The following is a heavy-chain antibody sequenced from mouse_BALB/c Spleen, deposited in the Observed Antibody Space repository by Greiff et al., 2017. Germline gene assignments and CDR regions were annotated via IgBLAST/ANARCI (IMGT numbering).Heavy chain of an antibody. D-gene: IGHD1-1*01. J-gene: IGHJ3*01. CDR2: IWSGGST. CDR3: ARNENYGSSYEWAWFAY. Sequence: QVQLKESGPGLVQPSQSLSITCTVSGFSLTSYGVHWVRQSPGKGLEWLGVIWSGGSTDYNAAFISRLSISKDNSKSQVFFKMNSLQANDTAIYYCARNENYGSSYEWAWFAYWGQGTLVTVSA. CDR1: GFSLTSYG. V-gene: IGHV2-2*02.